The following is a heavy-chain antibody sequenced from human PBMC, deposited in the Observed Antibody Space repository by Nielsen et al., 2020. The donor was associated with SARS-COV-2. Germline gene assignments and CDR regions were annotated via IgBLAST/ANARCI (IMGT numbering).Heavy chain of an antibody. D-gene: IGHD5-18*01. V-gene: IGHV3-20*04. CDR3: ATLRYSYGWGDYYGMDV. CDR1: GFTFDDYG. J-gene: IGHJ6*02. CDR2: INWNGGST. Sequence: GGSLRLSCAASGFTFDDYGMSWVRQAPGKGLEWVSGINWNGGSTGYADSVKGRFTISRDNAKNSLYLQMNSLRAEDTALYYCATLRYSYGWGDYYGMDVWGQGTTVTVSS.